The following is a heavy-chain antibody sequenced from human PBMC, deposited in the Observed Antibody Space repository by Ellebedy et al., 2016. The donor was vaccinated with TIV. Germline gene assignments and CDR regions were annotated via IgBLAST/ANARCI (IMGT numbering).Heavy chain of an antibody. D-gene: IGHD3-9*01. CDR2: IYYSGNT. Sequence: SETLSLTXNVSGGSISSSTYYWGWIRQPPGKGLEWIGSIYYSGNTYYNPSLKTRVTISVDTSKNQFSLKLSSLTAADTAVYYCARQWDDLLTGFNRAFDIWGQGTMVTVSS. J-gene: IGHJ3*02. V-gene: IGHV4-39*07. CDR3: ARQWDDLLTGFNRAFDI. CDR1: GGSISSSTYY.